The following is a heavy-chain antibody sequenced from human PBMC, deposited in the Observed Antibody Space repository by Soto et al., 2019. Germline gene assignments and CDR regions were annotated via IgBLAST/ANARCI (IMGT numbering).Heavy chain of an antibody. CDR1: GFSLNSNGEG. Sequence: SGPTLVNPTQTLTLTCTFSGFSLNSNGEGVGWIRQPPGQALEWLALIYWNDNKGYSPSLKSRLTTTTDTSKNQVILTMTNMDQCITATSYPAHGPTRHSCSHNCLDPSGRQTLVT. V-gene: IGHV2-5*01. D-gene: IGHD2-2*01. CDR3: AHGPTRHSCSHNCLDP. CDR2: IYWNDNK. J-gene: IGHJ5*02.